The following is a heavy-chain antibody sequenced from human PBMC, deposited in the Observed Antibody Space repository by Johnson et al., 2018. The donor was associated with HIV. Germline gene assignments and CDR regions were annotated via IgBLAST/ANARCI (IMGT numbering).Heavy chain of an antibody. CDR2: MWYDGSNK. CDR1: GFTFSTYG. V-gene: IGHV3-33*03. Sequence: QVQLVESGGGVVQPGRSLRLSCAASGFTFSTYGMHWVRQAPGKGLEWVAAMWYDGSNKYYADSVKGRFTISRDNAKNSLYLQMNSLRAEDTALYYCAKTYYYDSSGYYLGGDAFDIWGQGTMVTVSS. CDR3: AKTYYYDSSGYYLGGDAFDI. J-gene: IGHJ3*02. D-gene: IGHD3-22*01.